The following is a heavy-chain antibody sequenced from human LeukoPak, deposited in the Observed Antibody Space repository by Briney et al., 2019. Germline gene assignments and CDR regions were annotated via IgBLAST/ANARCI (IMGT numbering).Heavy chain of an antibody. J-gene: IGHJ4*02. CDR1: GFSFSVFW. CDR3: ARVDPGSCLMFYYVDF. CDR2: IKTDGSIT. V-gene: IGHV3-74*01. Sequence: GGSLRLSCAASGFSFSVFWMHWVRQAPGKGPVWVSRIKTDGSITDYADSVKGRFTISRDNAKNTLYLQMNSLRAEDTAVYYCARVDPGSCLMFYYVDFWGQGTLVTVSS. D-gene: IGHD3-10*01.